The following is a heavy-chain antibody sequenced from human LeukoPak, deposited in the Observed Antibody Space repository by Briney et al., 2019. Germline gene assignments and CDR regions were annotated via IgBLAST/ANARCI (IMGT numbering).Heavy chain of an antibody. CDR2: IRSNAAGGTT. CDR1: GVTFSLVC. CDR3: AQGSGQFLED. Sequence: GALRLSCVVSGVTFSLVCVNCVRDAPEEGLRCVARIRSNAAGGTTDLAAPVKGRIIISRDESKNMAYLQFNSLTTEDTAVYYCAQGSGQFLEDWGQGTLVTVSS. D-gene: IGHD2-15*01. V-gene: IGHV3-15*07. J-gene: IGHJ4*02.